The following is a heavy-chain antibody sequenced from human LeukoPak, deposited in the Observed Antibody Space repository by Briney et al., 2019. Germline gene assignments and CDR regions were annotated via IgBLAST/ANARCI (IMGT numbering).Heavy chain of an antibody. CDR1: GFTVSSNY. D-gene: IGHD6-13*01. Sequence: GGSLRLSCAASGFTVSSNYMSWVRQAPGKGLEWVSAIGTAGDTYYPGSVKGRFTISRENAKNSLYLQMNSLRAGDTAVYYCAREPAGRIAAAGPYYYYGMDVWGQGTTVTVSS. CDR2: IGTAGDT. CDR3: AREPAGRIAAAGPYYYYGMDV. V-gene: IGHV3-13*01. J-gene: IGHJ6*02.